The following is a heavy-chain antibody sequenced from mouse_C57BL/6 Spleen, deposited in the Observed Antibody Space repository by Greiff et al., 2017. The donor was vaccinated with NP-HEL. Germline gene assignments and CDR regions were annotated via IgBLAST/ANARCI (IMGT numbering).Heavy chain of an antibody. D-gene: IGHD2-2*01. CDR2: IDPNSGGT. CDR1: GYTFTSYW. Sequence: QVQLQQSGAELVKPGASVKLSCKASGYTFTSYWMHWVKQRPGRGLEWIGRIDPNSGGTKYNEKFKSKATLTVDKPSSTAYMQLSSLTSEDSAVYYCALTMVTTLYYYAMDYWGQGTSVTVSS. V-gene: IGHV1-72*01. CDR3: ALTMVTTLYYYAMDY. J-gene: IGHJ4*01.